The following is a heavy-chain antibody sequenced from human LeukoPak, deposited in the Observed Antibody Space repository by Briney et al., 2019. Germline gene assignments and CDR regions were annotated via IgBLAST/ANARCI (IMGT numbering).Heavy chain of an antibody. CDR1: GYTFTSYD. Sequence: ASVKVSCKASGYTFTSYDINWVRQATGQGLEWMGWMDPNSGNTGYAQKFQGRVTMTRNTSISTAYMELSSLRSEDTAVYYCARVGTIFGVAKGNDYWGQGTLVTVSS. CDR3: ARVGTIFGVAKGNDY. V-gene: IGHV1-8*01. CDR2: MDPNSGNT. J-gene: IGHJ4*02. D-gene: IGHD3-3*01.